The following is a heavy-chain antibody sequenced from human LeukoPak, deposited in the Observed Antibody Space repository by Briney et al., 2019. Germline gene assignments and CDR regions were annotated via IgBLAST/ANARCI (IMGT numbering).Heavy chain of an antibody. Sequence: GGSLRLSCAASGFTFSSYAMSWVRQAPGKGLEWVSSISGSGGSTYYADSVKGRFTISRDNSKNTLYLQMNSLRAEDTAVYYCAKDLISGSYYGFDYWGQGTLGTVSS. D-gene: IGHD1-26*01. CDR1: GFTFSSYA. J-gene: IGHJ4*02. CDR2: ISGSGGST. V-gene: IGHV3-23*01. CDR3: AKDLISGSYYGFDY.